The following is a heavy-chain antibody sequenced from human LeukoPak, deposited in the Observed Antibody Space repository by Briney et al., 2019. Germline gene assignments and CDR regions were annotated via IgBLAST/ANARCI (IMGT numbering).Heavy chain of an antibody. D-gene: IGHD1-1*01. CDR1: GGTFSSYA. J-gene: IGHJ4*02. Sequence: SVKVSCKASGGTFSSYAISWVRQAPGQGLEWMGGIIPIFGTANYAQKFQGRVTITTDESTSTAYMELSSLRSEDTAVYYCARGGAGRRGYFDYWGQGTLVTVSS. V-gene: IGHV1-69*05. CDR3: ARGGAGRRGYFDY. CDR2: IIPIFGTA.